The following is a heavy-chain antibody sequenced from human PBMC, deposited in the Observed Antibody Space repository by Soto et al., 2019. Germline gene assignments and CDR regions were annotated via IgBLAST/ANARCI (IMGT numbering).Heavy chain of an antibody. J-gene: IGHJ6*02. CDR2: INPNSGGT. Sequence: TSVKIACTSSGCTFSISYVPLVRKAPGQGLEWMGWINPNSGGTNYAQKFQGWVTMTRDTSISTAYMELSRLRSDDTAVYYCARGGSLWFGELSAYYYGMDVWGQGTTVTVSS. CDR3: ARGGSLWFGELSAYYYGMDV. CDR1: GCTFSISY. V-gene: IGHV1-2*04. D-gene: IGHD3-10*01.